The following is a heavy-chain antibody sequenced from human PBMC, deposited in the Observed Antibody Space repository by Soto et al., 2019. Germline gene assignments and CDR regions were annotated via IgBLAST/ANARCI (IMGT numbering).Heavy chain of an antibody. CDR2: IYHSGST. D-gene: IGHD6-13*01. CDR3: ARDHRSSSWGSHYYYYYGMDV. CDR1: GGSISSSNW. V-gene: IGHV4-4*02. Sequence: SETLSLTCAVSGGSISSSNWCSWVRQPPGKGLEWIGEIYHSGSTNYNPSLKSRVTISVDKSKNQFSLKLSSVTAADTAVYYCARDHRSSSWGSHYYYYYGMDVWGQGTTVTVSS. J-gene: IGHJ6*02.